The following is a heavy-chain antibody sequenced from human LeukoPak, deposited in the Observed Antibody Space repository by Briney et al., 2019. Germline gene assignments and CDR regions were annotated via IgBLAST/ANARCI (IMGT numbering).Heavy chain of an antibody. Sequence: GDSVKVSCKASGYTFTGYYMHWVRQAPGQGLEWMGWINPNSGGTNYAQKFQGWVTMTRDTSISTAYMELSRLRSDDTAVYYCARENYYGSGSYSNSYNWFDPWGQGTLVTVSS. CDR2: INPNSGGT. CDR1: GYTFTGYY. D-gene: IGHD3-10*01. J-gene: IGHJ5*02. CDR3: ARENYYGSGSYSNSYNWFDP. V-gene: IGHV1-2*04.